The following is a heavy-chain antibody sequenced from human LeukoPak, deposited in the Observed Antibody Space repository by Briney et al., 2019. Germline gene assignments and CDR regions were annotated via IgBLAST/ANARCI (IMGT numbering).Heavy chain of an antibody. CDR2: IYSGGST. Sequence: GGSLRLSCAASGFNFRGYGMHWVRQAPGKGLEWVSVIYSGGSTYYADSVKGRFTISRDNSKNTLYLQMNSLRAEDTAVYYCARHMRRGSSIYYYYYMDVWGKGTTVTISS. CDR1: GFNFRGYG. CDR3: ARHMRRGSSIYYYYYMDV. J-gene: IGHJ6*03. V-gene: IGHV3-66*04. D-gene: IGHD2-15*01.